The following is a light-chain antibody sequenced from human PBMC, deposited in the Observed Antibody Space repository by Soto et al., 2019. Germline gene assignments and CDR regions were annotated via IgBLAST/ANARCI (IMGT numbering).Light chain of an antibody. CDR2: EAS. CDR1: QTVSSS. CDR3: QQYGSSPRT. V-gene: IGKV3-11*01. Sequence: EIVLTQSPATLSLSPWEGATLSCSASQTVSSSLAWYQQKPGQAPRLLIYEASNRATGIPARFSGSGSGADFTLTISRLEPEDFAVYCCQQYGSSPRTFGQGTKVDIK. J-gene: IGKJ1*01.